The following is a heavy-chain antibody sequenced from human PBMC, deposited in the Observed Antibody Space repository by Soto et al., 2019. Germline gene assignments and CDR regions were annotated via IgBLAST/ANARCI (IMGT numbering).Heavy chain of an antibody. Sequence: PGGSLRLSCAASGFTFSSYAMSWVRQXPGKGLEWVSAISGSGGSTYYADSVKGRFTISRDNSKNTLYLQMNSLRAEDTAVYYCAKRGYSYYDNWFDPWGQGTLVTVSS. CDR3: AKRGYSYYDNWFDP. V-gene: IGHV3-23*01. D-gene: IGHD5-18*01. CDR2: ISGSGGST. CDR1: GFTFSSYA. J-gene: IGHJ5*02.